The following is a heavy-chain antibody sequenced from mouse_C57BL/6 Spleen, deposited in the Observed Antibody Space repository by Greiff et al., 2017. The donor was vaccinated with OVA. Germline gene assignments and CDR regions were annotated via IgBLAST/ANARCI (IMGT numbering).Heavy chain of an antibody. V-gene: IGHV1-39*01. CDR1: GYSFTDYN. J-gene: IGHJ3*01. CDR2: INTNYGTT. Sequence: VQLQQSGPELVKPGASVKISCKASGYSFTDYNMNWVKQSTGKSLEWIGVINTNYGTTSYHQKLKGKATLTVDQSSSTSYMQRNSLTSEDSAVYYCASDSSGPFAYWGQGTLVTVSA. CDR3: ASDSSGPFAY. D-gene: IGHD3-2*02.